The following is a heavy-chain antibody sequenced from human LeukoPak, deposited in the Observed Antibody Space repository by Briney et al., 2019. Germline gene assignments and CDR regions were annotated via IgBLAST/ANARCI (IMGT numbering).Heavy chain of an antibody. CDR3: ARERYYYDSSGYPIPYNWFDP. CDR1: GYTFTDYY. Sequence: EASVKVSCKASGYTFTDYYMHWVRQAPGRGLEWMGWINPNTGGTNHAQKFQGRVTMTRDTSISTAYMELRSLRSDDTAVYYCARERYYYDSSGYPIPYNWFDPWGQGTLVTVSS. J-gene: IGHJ5*02. D-gene: IGHD3-22*01. V-gene: IGHV1-2*02. CDR2: INPNTGGT.